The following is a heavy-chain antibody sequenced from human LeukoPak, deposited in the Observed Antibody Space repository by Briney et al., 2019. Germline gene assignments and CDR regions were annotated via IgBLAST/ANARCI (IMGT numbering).Heavy chain of an antibody. J-gene: IGHJ3*02. CDR3: ARDMNVDTAMDI. CDR1: GFTFSNYW. Sequence: QPGGSLRLSYAASGFTFSNYWMHWVRQTPGKGLVWVSFINSDASTTAYADSVKGRFTISRDNAKNTLYLQMNSLRVEDTAVYYCARDMNVDTAMDIWGQGTLVTVSS. CDR2: INSDASTT. V-gene: IGHV3-74*01. D-gene: IGHD5-18*01.